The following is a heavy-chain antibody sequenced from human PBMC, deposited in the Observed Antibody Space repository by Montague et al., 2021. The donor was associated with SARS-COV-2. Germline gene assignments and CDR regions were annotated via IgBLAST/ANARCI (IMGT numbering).Heavy chain of an antibody. D-gene: IGHD5-24*01. V-gene: IGHV4-59*01. J-gene: IGHJ4*02. CDR1: GGSISSYY. Sequence: SETLSLTCTVSGGSISSYYWSWIRQPPGKGLEWIGYIYYSGSTNYNPSRKSRVTISVDTSKNQFSLKLSSVTAADTAVYYCARGFPRWLHFDLYFDYWGQGTLVTVSS. CDR3: ARGFPRWLHFDLYFDY. CDR2: IYYSGST.